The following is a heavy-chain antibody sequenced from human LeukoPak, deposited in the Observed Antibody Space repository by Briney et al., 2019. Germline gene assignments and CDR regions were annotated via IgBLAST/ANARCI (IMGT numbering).Heavy chain of an antibody. CDR1: GSSVVTDG. V-gene: IGHV3-33*01. CDR2: KWDDEIDK. Sequence: GVTLRLSVTTAGSSVVTDGSYCVLQAPGKRPEGVALKWDDEIDKYYADFVKGRFTTSRDNSKNTVYLQMHSLRAEDAPVYYCARDFQDTGSYSARYLAYWAHGTLATVSS. J-gene: IGHJ4*01. CDR3: ARDFQDTGSYSARYLAY. D-gene: IGHD1-26*01.